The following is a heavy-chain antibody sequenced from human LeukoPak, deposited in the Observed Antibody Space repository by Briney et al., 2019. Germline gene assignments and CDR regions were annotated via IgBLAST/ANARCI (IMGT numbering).Heavy chain of an antibody. D-gene: IGHD2-2*01. V-gene: IGHV3-23*01. CDR2: ISGSGGST. CDR3: ARGLSDIVVVPAANTGLMRTKYYYGMDV. CDR1: GFTFSSYA. Sequence: GGSLRLSCAASGFTFSSYAMSWVRQAPGKGLEWVSAISGSGGSTYYADSVKGRFTISRDNSKNTLYLQMNSLRAEDTAVYCCARGLSDIVVVPAANTGLMRTKYYYGMDVWGQGTTVTVSS. J-gene: IGHJ6*02.